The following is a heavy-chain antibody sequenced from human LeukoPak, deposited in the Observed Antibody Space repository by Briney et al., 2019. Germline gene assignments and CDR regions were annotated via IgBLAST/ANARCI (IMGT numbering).Heavy chain of an antibody. CDR1: GGSISSYY. J-gene: IGHJ6*02. D-gene: IGHD3-22*01. CDR3: ARTYYYDSSGYFSYYYYGMDV. Sequence: SETLSLTCTVSGGSISSYYWSWIRQPPGKGLEWIGYIYYSGSTNYNPSLKSRVTISVDTSKNQISLKLSSVTAADTAVYYCARTYYYDSSGYFSYYYYGMDVWGQGTTVTVSS. CDR2: IYYSGST. V-gene: IGHV4-59*08.